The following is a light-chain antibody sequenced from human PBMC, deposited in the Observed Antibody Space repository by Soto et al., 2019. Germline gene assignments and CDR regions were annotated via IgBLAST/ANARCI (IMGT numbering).Light chain of an antibody. Sequence: DIQMTQSPSSLSASVGDRVTITCRASQSISISLNWYQLKPGKAPNLLMYGASYLKSGVPTRFSGSGSGTDFTITISSLQPEEFATYYRQQTYTTPEITFGQGTRLDIK. J-gene: IGKJ5*01. CDR1: QSISIS. CDR3: QQTYTTPEIT. V-gene: IGKV1-39*01. CDR2: GAS.